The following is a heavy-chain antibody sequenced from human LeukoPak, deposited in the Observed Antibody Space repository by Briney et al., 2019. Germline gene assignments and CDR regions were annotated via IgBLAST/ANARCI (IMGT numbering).Heavy chain of an antibody. CDR1: GFTFDDYA. CDR3: AKDVGLEDSSGYLDY. Sequence: GGSLRLSCAASGFTFDDYAMHWVRQAPGKGLEWVSLISWDGGSTYYADSVKGRFTISRDNSKNSLYLQMNSLRAEDTALYYCAKDVGLEDSSGYLDYWGQGTLVTVSS. D-gene: IGHD3-22*01. CDR2: ISWDGGST. V-gene: IGHV3-43D*03. J-gene: IGHJ4*02.